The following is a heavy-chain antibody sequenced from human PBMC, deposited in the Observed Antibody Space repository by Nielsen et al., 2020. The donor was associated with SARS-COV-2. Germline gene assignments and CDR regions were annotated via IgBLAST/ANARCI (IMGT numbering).Heavy chain of an antibody. Sequence: SETLSLTCTVSGGSISSSSYYWGWIRQPPGKGLEWIGNIYYSGSTYYNPSLKSRVTISVDTSKNQFSLKLSSVTAADTAVYYCARVRARGVIDYWGQGTLVTVSS. CDR3: ARVRARGVIDY. CDR1: GGSISSSSYY. CDR2: IYYSGST. J-gene: IGHJ4*02. D-gene: IGHD3-10*01. V-gene: IGHV4-39*07.